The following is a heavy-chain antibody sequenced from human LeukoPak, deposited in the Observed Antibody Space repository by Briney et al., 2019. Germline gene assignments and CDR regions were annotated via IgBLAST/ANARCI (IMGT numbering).Heavy chain of an antibody. Sequence: GGSLRLSCVASGITFSSFGMHWVRQAPGKGLEWVAFIWYDGSNEYYADSVKGRFTIFRDNSKNTLYLQMNSLRGDDTAVYYCAKDSPLTAGPFDPWGQGTLVTVSS. V-gene: IGHV3-30*02. J-gene: IGHJ5*02. CDR1: GITFSSFG. CDR2: IWYDGSNE. CDR3: AKDSPLTAGPFDP. D-gene: IGHD7-27*01.